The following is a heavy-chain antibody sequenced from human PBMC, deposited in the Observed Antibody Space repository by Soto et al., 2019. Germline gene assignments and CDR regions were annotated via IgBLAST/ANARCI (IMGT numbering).Heavy chain of an antibody. J-gene: IGHJ6*03. CDR1: GGSISSGGYY. CDR2: IYYSGST. D-gene: IGHD3-3*02. CDR3: ARGDLAPYYYMDV. V-gene: IGHV4-31*03. Sequence: SETLSLTCTVSGGSISSGGYYWSWIRQHPGKGLEWIGYIYYSGSTYYNPSLKSRVTISVDTSKNQFSLKLSSVTAADTAVYYCARGDLAPYYYMDVWGKGTTVTVSS.